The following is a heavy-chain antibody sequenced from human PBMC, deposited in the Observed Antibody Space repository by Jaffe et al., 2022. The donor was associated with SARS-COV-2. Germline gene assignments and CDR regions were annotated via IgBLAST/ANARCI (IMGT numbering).Heavy chain of an antibody. D-gene: IGHD3-16*01. Sequence: EVQLVQSGAEVKKPGESLKISCKGSGFTFSNFWIGWVRQMPGKGLEWMAIVYPGDSDTRYSPSFQGQVTVSADKSINTAFLQWSSLRASDTAVYYCARGLVGSSYPLGDWGQGTLVIVSS. CDR3: ARGLVGSSYPLGD. CDR2: VYPGDSDT. J-gene: IGHJ4*02. V-gene: IGHV5-51*01. CDR1: GFTFSNFW.